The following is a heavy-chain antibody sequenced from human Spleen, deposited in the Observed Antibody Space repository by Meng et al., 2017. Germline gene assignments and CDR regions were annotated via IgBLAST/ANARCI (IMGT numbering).Heavy chain of an antibody. CDR1: GGSVRSNSFY. J-gene: IGHJ4*02. V-gene: IGHV4-61*01. Sequence: QVRLHESGPGLVRPSDTLSLSCTLSGGSVRSNSFYWSWIRQPPGKGLEWIGYIYYTGSTNYNPTLTSRVTISLDTSYNQFSLKLNSVTAADTATYYCARAIRFGDLSHFDRWGQGTLVTVSS. CDR3: ARAIRFGDLSHFDR. D-gene: IGHD3-10*01. CDR2: IYYTGST.